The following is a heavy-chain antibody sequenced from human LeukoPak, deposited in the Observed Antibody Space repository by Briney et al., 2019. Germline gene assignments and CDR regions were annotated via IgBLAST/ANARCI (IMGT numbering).Heavy chain of an antibody. D-gene: IGHD6-19*01. J-gene: IGHJ4*02. CDR3: ARDLYSSGRDHGY. Sequence: ASVKVSCKAPGYTFTSYDINWVRQATGQGLEWMGWMNPNSGNTGYAQKFQGRVTMTRNTSISTAYMELSSLRSEDTAVYYCARDLYSSGRDHGYWGQGTLVTVSS. CDR2: MNPNSGNT. V-gene: IGHV1-8*01. CDR1: GYTFTSYD.